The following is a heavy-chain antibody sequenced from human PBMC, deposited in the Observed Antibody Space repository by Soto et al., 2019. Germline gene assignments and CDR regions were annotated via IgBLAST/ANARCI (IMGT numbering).Heavy chain of an antibody. CDR1: GFTFSSYA. V-gene: IGHV3-23*01. Sequence: GGVLRLSCAASGFTFSSYAMSWVRQTPGKGLEWVSGITGSGSSTDYADSVKGRFAISRDNSKNTLFLQLNGLRAEDTAVYYCAKDTAVTTVYYFDYWGQGTLVTVSS. CDR2: ITGSGSST. CDR3: AKDTAVTTVYYFDY. J-gene: IGHJ4*02. D-gene: IGHD4-17*01.